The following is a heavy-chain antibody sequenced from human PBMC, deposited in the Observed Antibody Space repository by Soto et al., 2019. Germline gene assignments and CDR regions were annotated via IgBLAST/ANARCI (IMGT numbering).Heavy chain of an antibody. J-gene: IGHJ6*03. D-gene: IGHD3-3*01. V-gene: IGHV3-11*01. Sequence: GGSLRLSCAASGFTFSDYYMSWIRQAPGKGLEWVSYISSSGSTIYYADSVKGRFTISRDNAKNSLYLQMNSLRAEDTAVYYCAREEAYYDFWSASPRVYYYYMDVWGKGTTVTVSS. CDR1: GFTFSDYY. CDR2: ISSSGSTI. CDR3: AREEAYYDFWSASPRVYYYYMDV.